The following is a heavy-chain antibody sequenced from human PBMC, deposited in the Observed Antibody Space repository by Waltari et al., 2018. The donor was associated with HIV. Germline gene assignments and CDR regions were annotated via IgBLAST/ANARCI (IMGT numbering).Heavy chain of an antibody. CDR1: GLTFSSHA. V-gene: IGHV3-30*04. CDR3: ARDWGSLRDDYYYYGMDV. D-gene: IGHD3-16*01. Sequence: QVQLVESGGGVVQPGRSRRLSCAASGLTFSSHAMHWVRQAPGKGLGWVAVRSNDGSNKYYADSVKGRFTISRDNSKNTLYLQMNSLRAEDTAVYYCARDWGSLRDDYYYYGMDVWGQGTTVTVSS. J-gene: IGHJ6*02. CDR2: RSNDGSNK.